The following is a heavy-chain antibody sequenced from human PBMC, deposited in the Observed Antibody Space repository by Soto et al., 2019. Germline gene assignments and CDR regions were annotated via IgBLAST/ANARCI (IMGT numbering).Heavy chain of an antibody. CDR3: ARGRYGDY. CDR2: ISAHNGNT. V-gene: IGHV1-18*01. D-gene: IGHD1-1*01. Sequence: QVHLVQSGAEVKKPGASVKVSCKGSGYAFTTYGITWVRQAPGQGLEWMGWISAHNGNTNYAQKLQGRVTVTRDTATSTAYMELRSLRSDDTAVYYCARGRYGDYWRQGALVTVS. CDR1: GYAFTTYG. J-gene: IGHJ4*02.